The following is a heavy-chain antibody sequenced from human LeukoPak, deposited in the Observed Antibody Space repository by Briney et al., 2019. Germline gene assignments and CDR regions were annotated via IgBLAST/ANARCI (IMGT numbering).Heavy chain of an antibody. D-gene: IGHD4-17*01. J-gene: IGHJ4*02. Sequence: GASVKVSCKASGYTFTNYGISWVRQAPGQGLQWMGWISAYNGNTNYAQNLQGRVTMTTDTSTNLAYMELRSLRYDDTAVYYCAREGHDYGDNTPDYWGRGTLVTVSS. CDR2: ISAYNGNT. CDR1: GYTFTNYG. CDR3: AREGHDYGDNTPDY. V-gene: IGHV1-18*01.